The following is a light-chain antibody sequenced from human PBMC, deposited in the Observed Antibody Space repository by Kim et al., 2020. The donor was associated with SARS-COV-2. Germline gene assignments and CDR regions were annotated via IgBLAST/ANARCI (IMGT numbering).Light chain of an antibody. Sequence: QSVLTQPPSASGTPGQRINISCSGSSFNIGSNAVNWYQQLPRTAPKLVIYSDSQRPSGVPDRLSGSKSGTSASLAISGLQSEDEADYYCAAWDDSLDGYVFGSGTKVTVL. CDR2: SDS. CDR1: SFNIGSNA. J-gene: IGLJ1*01. CDR3: AAWDDSLDGYV. V-gene: IGLV1-44*01.